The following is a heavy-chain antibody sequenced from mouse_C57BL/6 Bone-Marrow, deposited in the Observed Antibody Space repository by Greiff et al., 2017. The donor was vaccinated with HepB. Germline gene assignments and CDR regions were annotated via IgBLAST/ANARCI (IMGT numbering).Heavy chain of an antibody. CDR2: IRNKANGYTT. V-gene: IGHV7-3*01. CDR3: ARSTYSAFAY. J-gene: IGHJ3*01. CDR1: GFTFTDYY. D-gene: IGHD2-10*01. Sequence: EVQGVESGGGLVQPGGSLSLSCAASGFTFTDYYMSWVRQPPGKALEWLGFIRNKANGYTTEYSASVKGRFTISRDNSQTILYLQMNALRAEDSATYYCARSTYSAFAYWGQGTLVTVSA.